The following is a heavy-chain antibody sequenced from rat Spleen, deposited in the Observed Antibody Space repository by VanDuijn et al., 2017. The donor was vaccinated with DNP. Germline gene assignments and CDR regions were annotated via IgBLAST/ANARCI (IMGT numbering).Heavy chain of an antibody. D-gene: IGHD1-3*01. V-gene: IGHV5-22*01. J-gene: IGHJ2*01. CDR3: ARQNYGSYDY. CDR1: GFTFSNYD. Sequence: EVQLVESGGGLVQPGRSMKLSCAASGFTFSNYDMAWVRQAPKKGLEWVATISYDGSSTYYRDSVKGRFTISRDNAKSTLYLQMNSLRSEDMATYYCARQNYGSYDYWGQGVMVTVSS. CDR2: ISYDGSST.